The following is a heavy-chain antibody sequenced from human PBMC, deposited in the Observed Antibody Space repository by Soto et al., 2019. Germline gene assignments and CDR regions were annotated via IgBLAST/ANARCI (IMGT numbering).Heavy chain of an antibody. Sequence: PSETLSLTCTVSGGSISSSSYYWGWIRQPPGKGLEWIGSIYYSGSTYYNPSLKSRVTISVDTSKNQFSLKLSSVTAADTAVYYCARLGYCGYDWGYYFDYWGQGTLVTVSS. CDR3: ARLGYCGYDWGYYFDY. V-gene: IGHV4-39*01. CDR2: IYYSGST. J-gene: IGHJ4*02. CDR1: GGSISSSSYY. D-gene: IGHD5-12*01.